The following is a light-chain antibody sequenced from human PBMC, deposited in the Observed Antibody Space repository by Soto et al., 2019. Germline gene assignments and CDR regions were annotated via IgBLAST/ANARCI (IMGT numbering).Light chain of an antibody. V-gene: IGLV6-57*04. CDR3: QSYDSSNVV. CDR2: EDN. J-gene: IGLJ2*01. Sequence: NFMLTQPHSVSESPGKTVTISCTRSSGSIASNYVQWYQQRPGSAPTTVIYEDNQRPSGVPDRFSGSIDSSSNSPSLTISRLKTEDEADYYCQSYDSSNVVFGGGTKLTVL. CDR1: SGSIASNY.